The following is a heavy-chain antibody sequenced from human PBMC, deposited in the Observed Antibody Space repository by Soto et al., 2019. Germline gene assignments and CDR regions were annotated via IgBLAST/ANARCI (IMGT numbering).Heavy chain of an antibody. CDR1: GFTFSSYG. Sequence: QVQLVESGGCVVQPGRSLRLSCAASGFTFSSYGMHWVRQAPGKGLEWVAVISYDGSNKYYADSVKGRFTISRDNSKNTLYLQMNSLRAEDTAVYYCAKGHYGGNSEALDYWGQGTLVTVSS. CDR2: ISYDGSNK. D-gene: IGHD4-17*01. CDR3: AKGHYGGNSEALDY. V-gene: IGHV3-30*18. J-gene: IGHJ4*02.